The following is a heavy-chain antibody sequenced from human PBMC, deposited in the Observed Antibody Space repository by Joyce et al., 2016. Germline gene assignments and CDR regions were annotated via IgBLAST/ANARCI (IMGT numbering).Heavy chain of an antibody. CDR3: ARELNFVGAFDI. D-gene: IGHD1-1*01. J-gene: IGHJ3*02. V-gene: IGHV4-61*03. CDR1: GGSVISGNYY. Sequence: QVQLQESGPGLVKPSETLSLTCTVSGGSVISGNYYWSWIRQPPGKGLEWIGCIYYGGTTNYNPSLKSRVTMSLDTSKNHVSLKLSSVTAADTAVYYCARELNFVGAFDIWGQGTMVTFSS. CDR2: IYYGGTT.